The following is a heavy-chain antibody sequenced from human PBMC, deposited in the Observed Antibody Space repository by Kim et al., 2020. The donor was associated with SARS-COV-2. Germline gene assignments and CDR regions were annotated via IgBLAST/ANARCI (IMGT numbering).Heavy chain of an antibody. V-gene: IGHV4-31*03. J-gene: IGHJ4*02. Sequence: SETLSLTCTVSGGSITSGSYYWSWIRQHPGKGLEWIGYIYYRGSTYYTPSLKSRVSISLDTSNNQFSLKLTSVTAANTAVYYCARGGNWRGFDYWRQGTLVTVSS. CDR1: GGSITSGSYY. CDR2: IYYRGST. D-gene: IGHD1-1*01. CDR3: ARGGNWRGFDY.